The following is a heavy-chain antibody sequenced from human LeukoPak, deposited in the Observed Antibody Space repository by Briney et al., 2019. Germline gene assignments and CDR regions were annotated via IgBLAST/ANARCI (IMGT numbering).Heavy chain of an antibody. J-gene: IGHJ4*02. Sequence: SETLSLTCTVPGYSISSGYYWGWIRQPPGKGLEWIGSIYHSGYTYYNPSLKSRVTISVDTSKNQFSLKLSSVTAADTAVYYCARAVSVDWLLSFFDYWGQGTLVTVSS. V-gene: IGHV4-38-2*02. CDR1: GYSISSGYY. CDR2: IYHSGYT. D-gene: IGHD3-9*01. CDR3: ARAVSVDWLLSFFDY.